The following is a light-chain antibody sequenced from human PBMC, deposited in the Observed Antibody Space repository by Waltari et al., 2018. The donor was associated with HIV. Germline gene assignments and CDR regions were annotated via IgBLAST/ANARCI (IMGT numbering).Light chain of an antibody. CDR1: SSDVGGYNY. J-gene: IGLJ2*01. CDR2: QVN. CDR3: SSFAGSNNLMV. V-gene: IGLV2-8*01. Sequence: QSALTQPPSASGSPGQSVTISCTGTSSDVGGYNYVSWYQQHPGKAPKLLIYQVNKRPSGVPDRFSGTKDGNRASLAVSGLQAEDAADYYCSSFAGSNNLMVFGGGTKLTVL.